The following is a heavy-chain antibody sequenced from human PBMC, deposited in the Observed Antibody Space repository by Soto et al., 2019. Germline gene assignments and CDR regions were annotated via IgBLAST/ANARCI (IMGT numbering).Heavy chain of an antibody. CDR3: AGTYYYGSGSYGPSPDYYYGMEV. V-gene: IGHV4-59*12. J-gene: IGHJ6*02. Sequence: SETLSLTCTVSGAFLNNFFWSWIRQTPGKGLEWIGYVSQGGAAAYLAEGETTGYNPSLESRATISLDLPKNQFSLKLSSVTAADTAVYYCAGTYYYGSGSYGPSPDYYYGMEVWGQGTTVTVSS. CDR1: GAFLNNFF. D-gene: IGHD3-10*01. CDR2: VSQGGAAAYLAEGETT.